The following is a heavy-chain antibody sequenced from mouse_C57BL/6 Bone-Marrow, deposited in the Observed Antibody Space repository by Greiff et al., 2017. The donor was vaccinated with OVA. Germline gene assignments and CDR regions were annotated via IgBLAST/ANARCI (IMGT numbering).Heavy chain of an antibody. CDR1: GYTFTSYW. J-gene: IGHJ1*03. D-gene: IGHD1-1*01. Sequence: VQLQQPGAELVMPGASVKLSCKASGYTFTSYWMHWVKQRPGQGLEWIGEIDPSDSYTNYNQKFKGKSTLTVDKSSSTAYMQLSSLTSEDSAVYYCAISTTVVARYFDVWGTGTTVTVSS. CDR3: AISTTVVARYFDV. CDR2: IDPSDSYT. V-gene: IGHV1-69*01.